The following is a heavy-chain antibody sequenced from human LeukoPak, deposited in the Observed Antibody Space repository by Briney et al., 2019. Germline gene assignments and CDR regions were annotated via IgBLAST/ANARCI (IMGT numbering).Heavy chain of an antibody. V-gene: IGHV1-69*05. D-gene: IGHD4-17*01. CDR2: IIPIFGTA. CDR1: GGTFSSYA. CDR3: AREYVDDYGDYGPFDY. J-gene: IGHJ4*02. Sequence: SVKVSCKASGGTFSSYAISWVRQAPGQGLEWMGGIIPIFGTANYAQKFQGRVTITTDESTSTAYMELSSLRSEDTAVYYCAREYVDDYGDYGPFDYWGKGTLVTVSS.